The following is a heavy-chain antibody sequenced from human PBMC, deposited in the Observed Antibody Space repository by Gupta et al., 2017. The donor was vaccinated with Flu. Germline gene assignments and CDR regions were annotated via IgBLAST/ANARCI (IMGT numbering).Heavy chain of an antibody. CDR3: AKDGPWTASCPYYCYYMDV. CDR2: IASDGSHK. D-gene: IGHD2-2*01. Sequence: QMPLVESGGGVVQFGTSLRLSCAASGFTFRRYAMHGVRQAPGKGLEWVADIASDGSHKDYADSVRGRFTISRDNSKNTLSLEMDSLRVEDTAVYYCAKDGPWTASCPYYCYYMDVWGKGTTVTVSS. CDR1: GFTFRRYA. V-gene: IGHV3-30*18. J-gene: IGHJ6*03.